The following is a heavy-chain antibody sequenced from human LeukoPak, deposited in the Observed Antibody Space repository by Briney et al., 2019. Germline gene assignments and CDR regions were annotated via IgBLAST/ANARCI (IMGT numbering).Heavy chain of an antibody. CDR3: ARDGTYYDSSGYFDY. Sequence: KPGGSLRLSCAASGFTFSNYNMIWVRQAPGKGLEWVSSISSSRSYIYYADSVKGRFTISRDNSKNTLYLQMNSLRAEDTAVYYCARDGTYYDSSGYFDYWGQGTLVTVSS. J-gene: IGHJ4*02. D-gene: IGHD3-22*01. CDR1: GFTFSNYN. CDR2: ISSSRSYI. V-gene: IGHV3-21*01.